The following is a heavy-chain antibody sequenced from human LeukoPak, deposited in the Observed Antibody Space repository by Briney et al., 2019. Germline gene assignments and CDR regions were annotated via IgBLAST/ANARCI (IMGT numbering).Heavy chain of an antibody. J-gene: IGHJ4*02. Sequence: PGGSLRLSCAASEFTFSNYAMHWVRQAPGKGLEWVAVISYDGSNKYYVDSVKGRFTISRDNSKNTLYLQMNSLRAEDTAVYYCAKDRYSSTWYLIDYWGQGTLVTVSS. CDR1: EFTFSNYA. CDR2: ISYDGSNK. CDR3: AKDRYSSTWYLIDY. V-gene: IGHV3-30*04. D-gene: IGHD6-13*01.